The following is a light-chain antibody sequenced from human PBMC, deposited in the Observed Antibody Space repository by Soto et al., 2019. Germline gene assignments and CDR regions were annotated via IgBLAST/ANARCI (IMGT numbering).Light chain of an antibody. CDR1: SSDVGGYNY. CDR2: EVS. J-gene: IGLJ1*01. Sequence: QSVLTQPASVSGSPGQSITISCTGTSSDVGGYNYVSWYQQHPGKAPKLMIYEVSNRPSGVSNRFSGSKSGNTASLTISGLQDEDEADYYYSSYTSSSQNYVFGPGTKVTVL. V-gene: IGLV2-14*01. CDR3: SSYTSSSQNYV.